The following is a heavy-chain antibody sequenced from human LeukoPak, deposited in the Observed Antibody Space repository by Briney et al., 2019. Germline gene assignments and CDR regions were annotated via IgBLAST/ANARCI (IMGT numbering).Heavy chain of an antibody. Sequence: GGSLILSCAASGFTFSSYWMSWVRQAPGKGLEWVANIKQDGSVEYYVVSVKGRFTISRDNAKESLYLQMNSLRAEDAAVYYCARIGYSSSSFDFWGQGTLVTVSS. D-gene: IGHD6-6*01. J-gene: IGHJ4*02. CDR2: IKQDGSVE. CDR1: GFTFSSYW. V-gene: IGHV3-7*05. CDR3: ARIGYSSSSFDF.